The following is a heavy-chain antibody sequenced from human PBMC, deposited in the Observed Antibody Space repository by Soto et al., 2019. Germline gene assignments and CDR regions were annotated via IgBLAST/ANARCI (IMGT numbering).Heavy chain of an antibody. V-gene: IGHV4-59*01. CDR3: GSRDGYFDY. CDR2: IYYSGST. CDR1: GGSISSYY. Sequence: PSETLSLTCTVSGGSISSYYWSWIRQPPGKGLEWIGYIYYSGSTNYNPSLKSRVTISVDTSKNQFSLKLSSVTAADTAVYYCGSRDGYFDYWGQGTLVTVSS. J-gene: IGHJ4*02.